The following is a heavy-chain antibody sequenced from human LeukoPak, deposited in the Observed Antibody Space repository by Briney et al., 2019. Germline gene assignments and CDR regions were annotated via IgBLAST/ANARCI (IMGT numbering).Heavy chain of an antibody. D-gene: IGHD2-2*01. CDR3: ARDYCSSTSCLFDY. J-gene: IGHJ4*02. CDR1: GYTFTAYH. Sequence: ASVKVSCKASGYTFTAYHMHWVRQAPGQGLEWMGRINPNSGDTNYAQKFQGRVTMTRDTSINTAYMELSRLRSDDTAVYYCARDYCSSTSCLFDYWGQGTLVSVSS. V-gene: IGHV1-2*06. CDR2: INPNSGDT.